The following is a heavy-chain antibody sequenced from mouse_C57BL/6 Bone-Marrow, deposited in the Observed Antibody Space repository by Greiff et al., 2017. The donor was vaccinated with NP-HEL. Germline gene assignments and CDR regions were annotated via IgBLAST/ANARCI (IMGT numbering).Heavy chain of an antibody. CDR1: GFTFSDYY. D-gene: IGHD2-4*01. Sequence: EVMLVESGGGLVQPGGSLKLSCAASGFTFSDYYMYWVRQTPEKRLEWVAYISNGGGSTYYLDTVKGRFTISRDNANNTLYLQMSRLKSDDTAMYYCARQGVYYDYDWFAYWGQGTLVTVSA. J-gene: IGHJ3*01. V-gene: IGHV5-12*01. CDR2: ISNGGGST. CDR3: ARQGVYYDYDWFAY.